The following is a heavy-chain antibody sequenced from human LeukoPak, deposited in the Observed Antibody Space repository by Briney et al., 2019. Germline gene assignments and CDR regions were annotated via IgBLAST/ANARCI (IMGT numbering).Heavy chain of an antibody. V-gene: IGHV1-18*01. CDR3: ICGGSDCPVY. CDR2: ISTYSGDT. Sequence: ASVKVSCKASGYTFTSYGITWVRQAPGQGLEWMGWISTYSGDTNYAQKLQGRVTMTTDTSTSTAYMELRRLRSDDTAVCYCICGGSDCPVYWGQGTLVTVSS. D-gene: IGHD1-26*01. J-gene: IGHJ4*02. CDR1: GYTFTSYG.